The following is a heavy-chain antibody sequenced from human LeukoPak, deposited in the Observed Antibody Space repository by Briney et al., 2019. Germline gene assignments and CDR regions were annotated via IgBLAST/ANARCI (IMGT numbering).Heavy chain of an antibody. D-gene: IGHD6-19*01. J-gene: IGHJ4*02. CDR3: ARKLLAVAGKNRSKGHYFDY. V-gene: IGHV4-34*01. CDR2: INHSGST. Sequence: SETLSLTCAVHGGSFSGYYWSWIRQPPGKGLEWIGEINHSGSTNYNPSLKSRVTISVDTSKNQFSLKLSSVTAADTAVYYCARKLLAVAGKNRSKGHYFDYWGQGTLVTVSS. CDR1: GGSFSGYY.